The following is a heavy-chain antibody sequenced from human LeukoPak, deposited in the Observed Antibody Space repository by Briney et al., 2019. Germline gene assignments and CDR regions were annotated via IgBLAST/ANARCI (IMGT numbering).Heavy chain of an antibody. CDR2: IIPIFGTA. V-gene: IGHV1-69*05. J-gene: IGHJ4*02. CDR1: GGTFTSYA. Sequence: AVKVSCKASGGTFTSYAISWVRQAAGRGLAWMGGIIPIFGTANYAQKFQGRVTITTDESTSTAYMELSSLRSEDTAVYYCVRGRVGYCSGGSCYSSIYYWGQGTLVTVSS. D-gene: IGHD2-15*01. CDR3: VRGRVGYCSGGSCYSSIYY.